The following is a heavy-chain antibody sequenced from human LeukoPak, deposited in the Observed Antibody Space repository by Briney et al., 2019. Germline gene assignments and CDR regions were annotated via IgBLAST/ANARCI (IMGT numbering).Heavy chain of an antibody. CDR1: GFTISSYC. D-gene: IGHD2-15*01. CDR3: ARGSSVVALD. V-gene: IGHV3-74*01. CDR2: ITSEGSST. Sequence: PGGSLRLSCAASGFTISSYCLHWVRQVPGKGLVWVSRITSEGSSTSYADSVKGRFTISRDNAKNTLYLQMNRLRAEDTAVYYCARGSSVVALDWGQGTLVTVSS. J-gene: IGHJ4*02.